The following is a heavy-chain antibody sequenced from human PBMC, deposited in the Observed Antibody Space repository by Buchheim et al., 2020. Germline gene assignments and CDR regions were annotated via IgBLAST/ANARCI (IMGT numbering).Heavy chain of an antibody. J-gene: IGHJ6*02. CDR2: IYSGGST. D-gene: IGHD6-13*01. V-gene: IGHV3-66*01. CDR1: GFTVSSNY. CDR3: ASSIAAADDYYYYGMDV. Sequence: EVQLVESGGGLVQPGGSLRLSCAASGFTVSSNYMSWVRQAPGKGLEWVSVIYSGGSTYYADSVKGRFTISRDNSKNTLYLQMNSLRAEDTAVYYWASSIAAADDYYYYGMDVWGQGTT.